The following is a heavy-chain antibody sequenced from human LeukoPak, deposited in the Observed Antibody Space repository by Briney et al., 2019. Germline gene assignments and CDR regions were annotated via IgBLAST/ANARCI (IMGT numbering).Heavy chain of an antibody. J-gene: IGHJ4*02. D-gene: IGHD5-24*01. CDR1: GASVSNYY. V-gene: IGHV4-59*02. CDR2: FSYSGST. Sequence: SETLSLTCTVSGASVSNYYWSWIRQPPGKGLEWIGYFSYSGSTNYNPSLKSRVTISVDTSKNQFSLKLSSVTAADTAVYYCARDRSGDGYNNDYWGQGTLVTVSS. CDR3: ARDRSGDGYNNDY.